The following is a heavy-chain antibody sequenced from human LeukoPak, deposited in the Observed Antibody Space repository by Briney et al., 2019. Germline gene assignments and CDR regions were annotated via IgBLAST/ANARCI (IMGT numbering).Heavy chain of an antibody. J-gene: IGHJ4*02. CDR2: IYYSGST. D-gene: IGHD5-18*01. Sequence: SETLSLTCAVSGYSISSGYYWGWIRQPPGKGLEWIGYIYYSGSTNYNPSLKSRVTISVDTSKNQFSLKLSSVTAADTAVYYCARVGKIQLWLQADYWGQGTLVTVSS. CDR3: ARVGKIQLWLQADY. CDR1: GYSISSGYY. V-gene: IGHV4-61*01.